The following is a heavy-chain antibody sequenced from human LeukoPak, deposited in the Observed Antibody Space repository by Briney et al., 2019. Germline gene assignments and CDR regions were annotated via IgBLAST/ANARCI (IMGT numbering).Heavy chain of an antibody. CDR1: GFTFSSYA. J-gene: IGHJ4*02. D-gene: IGHD5-12*01. CDR2: ISGSGGST. V-gene: IGHV3-23*01. Sequence: PGGSLRLSCAASGFTFSSYAMSWVRQAPGKGLEWVSAISGSGGSTYYADSVKGRFTISRDNSKNTLYLQMNSLRAGDTAVYYCAKDIVATIPGYYFDYWGQGTLVTVSS. CDR3: AKDIVATIPGYYFDY.